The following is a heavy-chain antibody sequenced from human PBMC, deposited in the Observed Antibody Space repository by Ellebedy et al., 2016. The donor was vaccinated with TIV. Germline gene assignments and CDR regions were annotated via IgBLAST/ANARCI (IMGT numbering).Heavy chain of an antibody. Sequence: GGSLRLXXAASGFTFSSYAMSWVRQAPGKGLEWVSAISGSGGSTYYADSMKGRFTISRDNSKNTLYLQMNSLRAEDTAVYYCARDQDGSGTYDYWGQGTLVTVSS. CDR2: ISGSGGST. J-gene: IGHJ4*02. CDR1: GFTFSSYA. V-gene: IGHV3-23*01. D-gene: IGHD3-10*01. CDR3: ARDQDGSGTYDY.